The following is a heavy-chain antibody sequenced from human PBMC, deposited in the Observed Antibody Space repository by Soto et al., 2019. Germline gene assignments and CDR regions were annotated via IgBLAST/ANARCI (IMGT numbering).Heavy chain of an antibody. CDR1: GFTFSSYA. V-gene: IGHV3-23*01. D-gene: IGHD3-3*01. Sequence: GGSLRLSCAASGFTFSSYAMSWVRQAPGKGLEWVSAISGSGGSTYYADSVKGRFTISRDNSKNTLYLQMNSLRAEDTAVYYCAKQGTYDFWSGYYDYYYYMDVWGKGTTVTVSS. J-gene: IGHJ6*03. CDR3: AKQGTYDFWSGYYDYYYYMDV. CDR2: ISGSGGST.